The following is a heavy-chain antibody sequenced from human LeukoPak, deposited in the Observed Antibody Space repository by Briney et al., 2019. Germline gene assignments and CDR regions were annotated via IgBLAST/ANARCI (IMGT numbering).Heavy chain of an antibody. J-gene: IGHJ6*03. Sequence: PGGSLRLSCAASGFTFSSYGMHWVRQAPGKELEWVAFIRYDGSNKYYADSVKGRFTISRDNSKNTLYLQMNSLRAEDTAVYYCAKAQMEVYYYGSGSNYYYYYMDVWGKGTTVTISS. V-gene: IGHV3-30*02. CDR2: IRYDGSNK. CDR3: AKAQMEVYYYGSGSNYYYYYMDV. D-gene: IGHD3-10*01. CDR1: GFTFSSYG.